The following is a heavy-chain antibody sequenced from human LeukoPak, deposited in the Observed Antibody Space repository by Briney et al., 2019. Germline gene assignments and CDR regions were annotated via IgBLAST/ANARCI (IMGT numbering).Heavy chain of an antibody. CDR1: GGSISSSSYY. D-gene: IGHD5-12*01. Sequence: SETLSLTCTVAGGSISSSSYYWGWIRQPPGKGLEWIGSIYYSGSTYYNPSLKSRVTISVDTSKNQFSLKLSSVTAADTAVYYCARDGTSGYDLGAFDYWGQGTLVTVSS. V-gene: IGHV4-39*07. J-gene: IGHJ4*02. CDR2: IYYSGST. CDR3: ARDGTSGYDLGAFDY.